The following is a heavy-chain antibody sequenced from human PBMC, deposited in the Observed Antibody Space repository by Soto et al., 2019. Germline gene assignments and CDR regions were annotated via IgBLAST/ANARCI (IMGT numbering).Heavy chain of an antibody. CDR2: ISYDGSNK. CDR3: ARDLARYCSSTSCYKYYYYYGMDV. V-gene: IGHV3-30-3*01. D-gene: IGHD2-2*02. J-gene: IGHJ6*02. Sequence: PGGSLRLSCAASGFTFSSYAMHWVRQAPGKGLEWVAVISYDGSNKYYADSVKGRFTISRDNSKNTLYLQMNSLRAEDTAVYYCARDLARYCSSTSCYKYYYYYGMDVWGQGTTVTVSS. CDR1: GFTFSSYA.